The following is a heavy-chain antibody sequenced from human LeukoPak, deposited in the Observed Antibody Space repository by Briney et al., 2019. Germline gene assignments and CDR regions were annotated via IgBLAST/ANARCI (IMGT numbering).Heavy chain of an antibody. J-gene: IGHJ4*02. V-gene: IGHV3-33*05. CDR2: ISYDGSNK. CDR3: AKDALRGTY. CDR1: GFTFSSYG. Sequence: GGSLRLSCAASGFTFSSYGMHWVRQAPGKGLEWVAVISYDGSNKYYADSVKGRFTISRDNSKNTLYLQMNSLRAEDTAVYYCAKDALRGTYWGQGTLVTVSS.